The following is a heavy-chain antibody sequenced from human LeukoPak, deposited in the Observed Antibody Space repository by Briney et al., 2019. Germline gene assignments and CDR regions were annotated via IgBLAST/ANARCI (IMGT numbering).Heavy chain of an antibody. CDR1: GFIFRNYA. D-gene: IGHD3-9*01. V-gene: IGHV3-23*01. J-gene: IGHJ4*02. CDR3: AKWGDYDILTCYYVPDF. Sequence: PGGSLSLSCAASGFIFRNYAMSWVRQAPGKGLEWISDITGSGDTTYYAASVKGRFTTSRDKSKNTLYVEMNTLRVEDTAIYYCAKWGDYDILTCYYVPDFWGQGTLVTVSS. CDR2: ITGSGDTT.